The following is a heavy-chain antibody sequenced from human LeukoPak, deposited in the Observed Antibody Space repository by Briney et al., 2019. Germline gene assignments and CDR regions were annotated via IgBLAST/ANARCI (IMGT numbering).Heavy chain of an antibody. J-gene: IGHJ4*02. CDR1: GGTFSSYA. D-gene: IGHD6-19*01. V-gene: IGHV1-69*04. Sequence: LVKVSCKASGGTFSSYAISWVRQAPGQGLEWMGRIIPILGIANYAQKFQGRVTITADKSTSTAYMELSSLRSEDTAVYYCASMMYSSGTFGLDYWGQGTLVTVSS. CDR3: ASMMYSSGTFGLDY. CDR2: IIPILGIA.